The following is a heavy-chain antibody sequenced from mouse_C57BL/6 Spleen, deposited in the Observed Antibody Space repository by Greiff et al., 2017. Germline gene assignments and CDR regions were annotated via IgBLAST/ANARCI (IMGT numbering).Heavy chain of an antibody. D-gene: IGHD1-1*01. CDR2: ISSGSSTI. J-gene: IGHJ1*03. V-gene: IGHV5-17*01. CDR3: ARPDYYGSSWYFDV. Sequence: EVQRVESGGGLVKPGGSLKLSCAASGFTFSDYGMHWVRQAPEKGLEWVAYISSGSSTIYYADTVKGRFTISRDNAKNTLFLQMTSLRSEDTAMYYCARPDYYGSSWYFDVWGTGTTVTVSS. CDR1: GFTFSDYG.